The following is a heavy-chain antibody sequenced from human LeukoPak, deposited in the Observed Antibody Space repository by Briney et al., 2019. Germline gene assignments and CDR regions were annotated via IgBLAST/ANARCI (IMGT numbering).Heavy chain of an antibody. Sequence: PGGTLRLSCGASGFTFSSYAMNWVRQAPGKGLEWVSASSGSGDSTYYADSVKGRFTISRDNSKNTLYLQMNSLRAEDTAVYYCAKAGAVVVVAAKYFDYWGQGTLVTVSS. CDR2: SSGSGDST. CDR1: GFTFSSYA. CDR3: AKAGAVVVVAAKYFDY. V-gene: IGHV3-23*01. J-gene: IGHJ4*02. D-gene: IGHD2-15*01.